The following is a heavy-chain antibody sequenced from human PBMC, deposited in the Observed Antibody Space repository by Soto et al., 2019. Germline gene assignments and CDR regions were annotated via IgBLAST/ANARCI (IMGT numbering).Heavy chain of an antibody. J-gene: IGHJ6*02. V-gene: IGHV5-51*01. D-gene: IGHD2-2*02. CDR1: GYSFTSYW. CDR3: ARAPNTRSGMDV. Sequence: PGEALKISCTGSGYSFTSYWIGWVRQIPGKGLEWMGIIYPSDSDTRYSPSVQGQVTIAADKSISTAYLQCSSLKASDTAMYYCARAPNTRSGMDVWGQGTTVTVSS. CDR2: IYPSDSDT.